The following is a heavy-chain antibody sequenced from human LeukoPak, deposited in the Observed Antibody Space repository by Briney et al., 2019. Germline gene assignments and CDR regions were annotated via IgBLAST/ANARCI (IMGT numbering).Heavy chain of an antibody. J-gene: IGHJ4*02. CDR3: ARGPMIVVDAEHTFDY. V-gene: IGHV3-30*04. CDR2: ISYDGTDK. D-gene: IGHD3-22*01. CDR1: GFTFNNYA. Sequence: GKSLRLSCAASGFTFNNYAMHWVHQAPGKGLEWMAVISYDGTDKYYVDSVKGRFTISRDNSKNTLYLQMNSLRAEDTAVYYCARGPMIVVDAEHTFDYWGQGTLVTVSS.